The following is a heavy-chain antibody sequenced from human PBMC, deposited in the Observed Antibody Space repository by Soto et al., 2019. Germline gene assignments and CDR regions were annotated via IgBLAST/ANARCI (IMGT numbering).Heavy chain of an antibody. CDR1: GFTFSSYA. D-gene: IGHD2-15*01. CDR2: ISGSGGST. V-gene: IGHV3-23*01. CDR3: AKNQGYCSVGSCYATQGY. Sequence: PGGSLRLSCAASGFTFSSYAILWVRQAPGKGLEWVSAISGSGGSTYYADSVKGRFTISRDNSKNTLYLQMNSLRAEDAAVYYCAKNQGYCSVGSCYATQGYWGQGTLVTVSS. J-gene: IGHJ4*02.